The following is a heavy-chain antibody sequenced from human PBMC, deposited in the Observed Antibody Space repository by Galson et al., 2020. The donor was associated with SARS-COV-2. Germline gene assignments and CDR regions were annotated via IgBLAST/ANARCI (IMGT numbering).Heavy chain of an antibody. D-gene: IGHD3-10*01. J-gene: IGHJ6*03. Sequence: SETLSLTCAVYGGSFSDYSWTWVRQPPGRGMEWIGEISHSGTTNYSPSLKSRVFMSVDTSKNQFSLKVRSVTAADTAVYYCARGGSRPIMACAYCCCYVAGGGKGTTVTVSS. CDR3: ARGGSRPIMACAYCCCYVAG. CDR1: GGSFSDYS. CDR2: ISHSGTT. V-gene: IGHV4-34*01.